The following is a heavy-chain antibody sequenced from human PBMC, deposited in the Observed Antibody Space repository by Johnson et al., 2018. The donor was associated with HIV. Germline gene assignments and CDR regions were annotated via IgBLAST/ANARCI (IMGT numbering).Heavy chain of an antibody. CDR3: ARADSSSSPWMGLDI. CDR1: GFTFSSYD. Sequence: MLLVESGGGLVQPGGSLRLSCAASGFTFSSYDMHWVRQATGKGLEWVSAIGTAGDTYYPGSVKGRFTISRDNSKNTLYLQMNSLRAEDTAVYYCARADSSSSPWMGLDIWGQGTMVTVSS. D-gene: IGHD6-13*01. V-gene: IGHV3-13*01. CDR2: IGTAGDT. J-gene: IGHJ3*02.